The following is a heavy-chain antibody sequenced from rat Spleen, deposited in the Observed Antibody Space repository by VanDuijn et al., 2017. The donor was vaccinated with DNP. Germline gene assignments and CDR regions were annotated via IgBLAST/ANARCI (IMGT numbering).Heavy chain of an antibody. CDR3: ARTYYSDYSAMDA. V-gene: IGHV3-3*01. J-gene: IGHJ4*01. Sequence: VRLQESGPGLVKPSQSLSLTCSVTDYSITSSYRWNWIRKFPGNKLELMGYINSAGNTDYSPSLKSRVSITRDTSKNQFFLQVHSVTTEDTATYYCARTYYSDYSAMDAWGQGTSVTVSS. CDR1: DYSITSSYR. D-gene: IGHD1-1*01. CDR2: INSAGNT.